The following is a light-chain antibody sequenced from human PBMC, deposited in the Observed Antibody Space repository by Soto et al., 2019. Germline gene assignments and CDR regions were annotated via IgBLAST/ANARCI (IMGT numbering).Light chain of an antibody. J-gene: IGLJ1*01. Sequence: QSVLTQPPSVSGAPGQSVTISCTGSSSNIGAGYDVHWYQQLPGTAPKLLIYGNSNRPSGVPDRFSGSKSGTSASLAITGLQAEDEADYYCQSYDSSLSGAAFGTGTKVTVL. CDR3: QSYDSSLSGAA. CDR2: GNS. V-gene: IGLV1-40*01. CDR1: SSNIGAGYD.